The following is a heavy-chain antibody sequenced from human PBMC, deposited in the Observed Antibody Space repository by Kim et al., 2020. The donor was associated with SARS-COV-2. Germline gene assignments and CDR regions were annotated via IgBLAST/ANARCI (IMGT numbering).Heavy chain of an antibody. CDR2: IIPIFGTA. CDR1: GGTFSSYA. Sequence: SVKVSCKASGGTFSSYAISWVRQAPGQGLEWMGGIIPIFGTANYAQKFQGRVTITADESTSTAYMELSSLRSEDTAVYYCAVTYRDGYNYPLGWYFDLWGRGTLVTVSS. D-gene: IGHD5-12*01. J-gene: IGHJ2*01. CDR3: AVTYRDGYNYPLGWYFDL. V-gene: IGHV1-69*13.